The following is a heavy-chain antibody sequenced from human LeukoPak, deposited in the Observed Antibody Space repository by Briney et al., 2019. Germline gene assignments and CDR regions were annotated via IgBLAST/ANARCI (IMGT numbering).Heavy chain of an antibody. CDR3: ARCDPLSGYDYCYYGMDV. CDR2: ISSSSSTI. D-gene: IGHD5-12*01. CDR1: GFTFSSYS. Sequence: GGSLRLSCAASGFTFSSYSMNWVRQAPGKGLEWVSYISSSSSTIYYADSVKGRFTISRDNAKNSRYLQMNSLRAEDTAVYYCARCDPLSGYDYCYYGMDVWGQGTTVTVSS. V-gene: IGHV3-48*01. J-gene: IGHJ6*02.